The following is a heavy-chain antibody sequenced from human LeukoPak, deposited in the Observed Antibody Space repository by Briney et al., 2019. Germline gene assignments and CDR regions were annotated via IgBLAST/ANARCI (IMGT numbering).Heavy chain of an antibody. CDR2: IYYSGST. Sequence: SETLSLTCAVSGGSISSGGYSWSWIRQPPGKGLEWIGYIYYSGSTYYNPSLESRVTISVDRSNNQFSLRLSSVTAADTAVYYCAVVTVDRGVLFDYWGQGTLVTVSS. V-gene: IGHV4-30-2*01. CDR3: AVVTVDRGVLFDY. D-gene: IGHD3-10*01. CDR1: GGSISSGGYS. J-gene: IGHJ4*02.